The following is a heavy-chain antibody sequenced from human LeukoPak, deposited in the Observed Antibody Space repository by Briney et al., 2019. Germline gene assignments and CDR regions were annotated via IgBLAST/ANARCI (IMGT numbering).Heavy chain of an antibody. D-gene: IGHD3-16*01. V-gene: IGHV3-30-3*01. CDR3: ASQRGSPGAFDI. CDR2: ISYDGSNK. Sequence: GGSLRLSCAASGFTFSSYAMHWVRQAPGKGLEWVAVISYDGSNKYYADSVKGRFTISRDNSKNTLYLQMNSLRAEDTAVYYCASQRGSPGAFDIWGQGTMVTVSS. J-gene: IGHJ3*02. CDR1: GFTFSSYA.